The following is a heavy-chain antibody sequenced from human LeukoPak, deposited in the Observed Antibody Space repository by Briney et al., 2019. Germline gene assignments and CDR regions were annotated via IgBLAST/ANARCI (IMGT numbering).Heavy chain of an antibody. CDR2: VYHSGST. V-gene: IGHV4-38-2*02. CDR1: GYSISSGYY. CDR3: ARVADIVFDY. Sequence: SETLSLTCTVSGYSISSGYYWGWIRQPPEKGLEWIGSVYHSGSTYYNPSLKRRVTISVDTSKKQFSLKLSSVTAADTAVYYCARVADIVFDYWGQGTLVTVSS. D-gene: IGHD3-16*02. J-gene: IGHJ4*02.